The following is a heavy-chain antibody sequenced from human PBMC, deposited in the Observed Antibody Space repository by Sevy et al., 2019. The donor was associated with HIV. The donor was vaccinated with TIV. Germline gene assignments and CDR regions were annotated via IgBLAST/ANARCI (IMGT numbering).Heavy chain of an antibody. D-gene: IGHD2-8*01. CDR1: GFTFTYAW. CDR2: IKSRADGGTM. CDR3: STDPIILLLVTDGMDV. V-gene: IGHV3-15*01. Sequence: GGSLRLSCAASGFTFTYAWMSWVRQAPGKGLEWVGRIKSRADGGTMDNAAPVKGRFTISSDDSKNTLYQQMNSLKTEDTAVYYCSTDPIILLLVTDGMDVWGQGTTVTVSS. J-gene: IGHJ6*02.